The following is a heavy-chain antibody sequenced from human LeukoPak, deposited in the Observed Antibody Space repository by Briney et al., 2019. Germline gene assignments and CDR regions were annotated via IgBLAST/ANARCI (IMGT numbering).Heavy chain of an antibody. J-gene: IGHJ4*02. V-gene: IGHV1-69*13. CDR2: IIPIFGTA. CDR1: GGTFSSYA. D-gene: IGHD3-9*01. CDR3: ASPPLRYFDWYYFDY. Sequence: SVKVSCKASGGTFSSYAISWVRQAPGQGLEWMGGIIPIFGTANYAQKFQGRVTITADESTSTASMELSSLRSEDTAVYYCASPPLRYFDWYYFDYWGQGTLVTVSS.